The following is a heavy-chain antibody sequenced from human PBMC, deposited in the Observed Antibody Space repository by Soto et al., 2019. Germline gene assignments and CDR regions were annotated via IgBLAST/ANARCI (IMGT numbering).Heavy chain of an antibody. CDR3: AREVGYCSSTSCSNWFGP. V-gene: IGHV1-18*01. J-gene: IGHJ5*02. CDR1: GYTFTSYG. Sequence: ASGKVSSKASGYTFTSYGISWVRQAPGQGLEWMGWISAYNGNTNYAQKLQGRVTMTTDTSTSTAYMELRSLRSDDTAVYYCAREVGYCSSTSCSNWFGPWGQGTLVTVSS. D-gene: IGHD2-2*03. CDR2: ISAYNGNT.